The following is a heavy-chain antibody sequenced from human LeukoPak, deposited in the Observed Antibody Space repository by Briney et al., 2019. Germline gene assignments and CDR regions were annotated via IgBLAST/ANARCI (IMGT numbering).Heavy chain of an antibody. D-gene: IGHD3-22*01. Sequence: PVGSRRLSCAASGFTVSSNYMSWVPQAPGKGLERVSVIYSGGSTYYADSVKGRLTISRDNSKNTLYLQMNSLRAEDTAVYYCASSRYYYDSSGYYYWGQGTPVTVSS. V-gene: IGHV3-53*01. CDR3: ASSRYYYDSSGYYY. CDR1: GFTVSSNY. CDR2: IYSGGST. J-gene: IGHJ4*02.